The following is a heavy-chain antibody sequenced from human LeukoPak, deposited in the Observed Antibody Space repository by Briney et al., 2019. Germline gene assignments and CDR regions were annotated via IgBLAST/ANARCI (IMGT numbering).Heavy chain of an antibody. Sequence: ASVKVSCKASGYTFTSYYMHWVRQATGQGLEWMGIINPSGGSTSYAQKFQGRVTMTRDTSTSTDYMELSSLRSEDTAVYYCARTYYYDSSGYYGYFDYWGQGTLVTVSS. V-gene: IGHV1-46*01. J-gene: IGHJ4*02. D-gene: IGHD3-22*01. CDR2: INPSGGST. CDR3: ARTYYYDSSGYYGYFDY. CDR1: GYTFTSYY.